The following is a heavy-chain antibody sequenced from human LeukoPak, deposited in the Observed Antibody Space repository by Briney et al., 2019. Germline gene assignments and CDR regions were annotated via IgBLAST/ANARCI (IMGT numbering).Heavy chain of an antibody. V-gene: IGHV4-59*01. CDR3: ARTTYSRSWYYFDK. CDR2: INYSGST. CDR1: GGSISSYY. Sequence: SETLSLTCTVSGGSISSYYWSWIRQPPGKGLEWIGYINYSGSTNYNPSLESRVAISVDTSKNQFSLNLTSVSAADTAVYYCARTTYSRSWYYFDKWGQGTLVTVSS. D-gene: IGHD6-13*01. J-gene: IGHJ4*02.